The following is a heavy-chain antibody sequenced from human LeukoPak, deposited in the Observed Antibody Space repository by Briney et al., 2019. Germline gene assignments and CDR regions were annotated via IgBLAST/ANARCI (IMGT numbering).Heavy chain of an antibody. Sequence: SVKVSRKASGGTFSSYAISWVRQAPGQGLEWMGRIIPILGIANYAQKFQGRVTITADKSTSTAYMELSSLRSEDTAVYYCARDASLRYFDWLLARDYYYGMDVWGQGTTVTVSS. CDR2: IIPILGIA. V-gene: IGHV1-69*04. CDR3: ARDASLRYFDWLLARDYYYGMDV. CDR1: GGTFSSYA. D-gene: IGHD3-9*01. J-gene: IGHJ6*02.